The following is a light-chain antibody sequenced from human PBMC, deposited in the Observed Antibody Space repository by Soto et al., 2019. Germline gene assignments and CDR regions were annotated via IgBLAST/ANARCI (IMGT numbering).Light chain of an antibody. Sequence: DIQMTKSPSTLSASIGDRVTITCRASQNIDTYVNWYQQQQGKXPKLLIYAASSLQSGVPSRFSGSGSGTDLTITISSLQPEDVATYDCQQSYSTPITFGQGTRLEIK. V-gene: IGKV1-39*01. CDR2: AAS. CDR1: QNIDTY. CDR3: QQSYSTPIT. J-gene: IGKJ5*01.